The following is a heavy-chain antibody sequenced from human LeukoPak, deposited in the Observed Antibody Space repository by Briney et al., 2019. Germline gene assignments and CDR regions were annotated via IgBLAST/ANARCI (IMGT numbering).Heavy chain of an antibody. CDR2: IIPIFGTA. V-gene: IGHV1-69*05. CDR3: ARDQGGAAFGY. CDR1: EGTFSSYA. J-gene: IGHJ4*02. Sequence: ASVKVSCKASEGTFSSYAISWVRQAPGQGLEWMGRIIPIFGTANYAQKFQGRVTITTDESTSTAYMELSSLRSEDTAVYYCARDQGGAAFGYWGQGTLVTVSS. D-gene: IGHD3-16*01.